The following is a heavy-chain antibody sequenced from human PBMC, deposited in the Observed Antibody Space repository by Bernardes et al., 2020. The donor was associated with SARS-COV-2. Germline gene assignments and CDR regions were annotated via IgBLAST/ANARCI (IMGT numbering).Heavy chain of an antibody. J-gene: IGHJ6*02. CDR1: GFTFSSYG. CDR2: IWYDGSNK. CDR3: ARDPIVVVPAAIFNKGMDV. Sequence: GGSLRLSCAASGFTFSSYGMHWVRQAPGKGLEWVAVIWYDGSNKYYADSVKGRFTISRDNSKNTLYLQMNSLRAEDTAVYYCARDPIVVVPAAIFNKGMDVWGQGTTVTVSS. D-gene: IGHD2-2*02. V-gene: IGHV3-33*01.